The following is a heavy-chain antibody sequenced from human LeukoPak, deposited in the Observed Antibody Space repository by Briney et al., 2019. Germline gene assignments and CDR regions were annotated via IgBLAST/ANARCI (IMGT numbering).Heavy chain of an antibody. J-gene: IGHJ6*02. CDR3: ARQRKIFGVNSMDV. CDR1: GYTFTNYW. CDR2: IYPGDSDT. V-gene: IGHV5-51*01. D-gene: IGHD3-3*01. Sequence: GESLKISCQGSGYTFTNYWIAWVRQVPGKGLEWMGIIYPGDSDTRYSPSFQGQVTISADKSISTAYLQWSSLKASDTAMYYCARQRKIFGVNSMDVWGQGTTVTVSS.